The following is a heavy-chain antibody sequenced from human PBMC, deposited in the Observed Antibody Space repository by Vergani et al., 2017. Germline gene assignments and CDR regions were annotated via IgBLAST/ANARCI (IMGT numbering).Heavy chain of an antibody. J-gene: IGHJ6*03. Sequence: QMQLVQSGPEVKKPGTSVKVSCKASGFTFTSSAVQWVRQARGQRLEWIGWIVVGSGNTNYAQKFQERVTMTTDTATSTAYMELRSLRSDDTAVYYCAERGGGDSAYYYYYCVDVWGKGTTVTVSS. CDR3: AERGGGDSAYYYYYCVDV. CDR1: GFTFTSSA. V-gene: IGHV1-58*01. CDR2: IVVGSGNT. D-gene: IGHD2-21*02.